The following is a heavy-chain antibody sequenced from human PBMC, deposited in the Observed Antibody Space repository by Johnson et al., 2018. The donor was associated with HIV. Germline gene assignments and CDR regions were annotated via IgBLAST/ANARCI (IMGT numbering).Heavy chain of an antibody. D-gene: IGHD6-19*01. CDR1: GFTFSSYG. V-gene: IGHV3-30*02. J-gene: IGHJ3*02. CDR3: AKARSGGPGAFDI. Sequence: QVQLVESGGGVVQPGGSLRLSCASSGFTFSSYGMHWVRQDPDTGLEGVAFIRYDESNKYYAARVKDRFTSSRDNSKNTLYLQMNSLRAEVTAVYCWAKARSGGPGAFDIWGQGTMVNVSS. CDR2: IRYDESNK.